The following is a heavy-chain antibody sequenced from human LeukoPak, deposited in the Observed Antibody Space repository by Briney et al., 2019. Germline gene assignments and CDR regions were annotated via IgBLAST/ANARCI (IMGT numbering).Heavy chain of an antibody. CDR2: IWYDGSNK. V-gene: IGHV3-33*06. D-gene: IGHD3-10*01. J-gene: IGHJ3*02. CDR1: GFTFSSYG. Sequence: GGSLRLSCAASGFTFSSYGMHWVRQAPGKGLEWVAVIWYDGSNKYYADSVKGRFTISRDNSKNTLYLQMNSLRAEDTAVYYCAKGLLWFGELLPDDAFDIWGQGTMVTVSS. CDR3: AKGLLWFGELLPDDAFDI.